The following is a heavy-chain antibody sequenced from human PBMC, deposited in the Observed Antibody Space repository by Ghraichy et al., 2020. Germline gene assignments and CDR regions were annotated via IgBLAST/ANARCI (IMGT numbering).Heavy chain of an antibody. CDR1: GFTVSSNY. D-gene: IGHD3-10*01. V-gene: IGHV3-53*01. CDR3: ARVFYGWGSVFDY. J-gene: IGHJ4*02. Sequence: GGSLRLSCAASGFTVSSNYMSWVRQAPGKGLEWVSVIYSGGSTYYADYVKGRFTIARDNSKNTLYLQMNSMRAEDTAVYYCARVFYGWGSVFDYWGQGTLVTVSS. CDR2: IYSGGST.